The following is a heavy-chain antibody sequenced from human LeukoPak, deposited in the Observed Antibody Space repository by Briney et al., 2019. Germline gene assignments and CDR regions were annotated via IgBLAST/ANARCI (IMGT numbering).Heavy chain of an antibody. Sequence: SETLSLTCTVSGGSISSYYWSWIRQPAGKGLEWIGRIYTSGSTNYNPSLKSRVTMSVDTSKNQFSLKLSSVTAADTAVYYCARGGYYDSSGYYPLGFDYWGQGTLVTVSS. CDR1: GGSISSYY. CDR3: ARGGYYDSSGYYPLGFDY. D-gene: IGHD3-22*01. J-gene: IGHJ4*02. V-gene: IGHV4-4*07. CDR2: IYTSGST.